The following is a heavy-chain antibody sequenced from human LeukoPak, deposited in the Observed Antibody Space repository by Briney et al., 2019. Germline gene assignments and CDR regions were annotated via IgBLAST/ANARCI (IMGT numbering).Heavy chain of an antibody. CDR2: LSGSGSST. D-gene: IGHD2-2*01. CDR1: GFIFNKHA. J-gene: IGHJ5*02. Sequence: PGGSLRLSCVASGFIFNKHAMSWVRQAPGKGLEWVSGLSGSGSSTDYADSVKGRFTISRDNAKNTVYLQMNSLRAEDTAVYYCATDDKYAPSSWGQGTLVTVS. V-gene: IGHV3-23*01. CDR3: ATDDKYAPSS.